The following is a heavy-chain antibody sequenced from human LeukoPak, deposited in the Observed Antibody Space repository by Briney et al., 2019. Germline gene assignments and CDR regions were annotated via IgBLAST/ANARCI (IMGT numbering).Heavy chain of an antibody. Sequence: GGSLRLSCTASGFTFGDYAMTWVRQAPGKRLEWVGFIASKTYGGTAEYAASVKGRFTISRDESKSIAYLQMNSLKTEDTAVYFCSRDQTPYYWGQGTLVTVSS. CDR1: GFTFGDYA. CDR3: SRDQTPYY. J-gene: IGHJ4*02. CDR2: IASKTYGGTA. V-gene: IGHV3-49*04.